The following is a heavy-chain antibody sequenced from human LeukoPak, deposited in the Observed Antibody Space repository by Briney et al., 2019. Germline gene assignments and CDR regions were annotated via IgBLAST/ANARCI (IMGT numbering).Heavy chain of an antibody. D-gene: IGHD3-22*01. J-gene: IGHJ4*02. CDR1: GGSISSGDYY. CDR2: IYYSGST. CDR3: ARAAPNYYDSSGSLRNPYFDY. V-gene: IGHV4-30-4*01. Sequence: SETLSLTCTVSGGSISSGDYYWSWIRQPPGKGLEWIGYIYYSGSTYYNPSLKSRVTISVDTSKNQFSLTLISVTAADTAVYFCARAAPNYYDSSGSLRNPYFDYWGQGTPVTVSS.